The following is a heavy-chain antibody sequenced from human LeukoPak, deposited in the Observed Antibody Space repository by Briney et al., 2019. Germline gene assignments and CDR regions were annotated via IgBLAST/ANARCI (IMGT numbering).Heavy chain of an antibody. D-gene: IGHD2-15*01. CDR1: GYTFTDYS. V-gene: IGHV1-2*02. Sequence: ASVKVSCKASGYTFTDYSLHWVRQAPGQGLEWMGWINSNSGGTNYAQKFQGRVTMTRDTSISTAYMELSRLRSDDTAVYYCAVATTPADFEYWGQGTLVTVSS. CDR2: INSNSGGT. J-gene: IGHJ4*02. CDR3: AVATTPADFEY.